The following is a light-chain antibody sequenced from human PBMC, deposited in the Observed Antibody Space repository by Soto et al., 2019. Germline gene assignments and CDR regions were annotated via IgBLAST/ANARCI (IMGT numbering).Light chain of an antibody. CDR2: DAS. CDR3: CSYAGSSTVV. CDR1: SSDVGGQNA. Sequence: QSALTQPASVSGSPGQSITISCTGTSSDVGGQNAVSWYQQHPGKAPKFMIYDASKRPSGVSSRFSGSKSGNTASLTISGLHAEDEADYYCCSYAGSSTVVFGGGTKVTVL. V-gene: IGLV2-23*01. J-gene: IGLJ2*01.